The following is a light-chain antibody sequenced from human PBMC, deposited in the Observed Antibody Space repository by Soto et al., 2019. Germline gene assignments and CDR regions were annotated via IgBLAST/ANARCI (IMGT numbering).Light chain of an antibody. Sequence: QSVLTQPPSVSGAPGQRVTIPCTGSSSNIGSFYDVPWYQQLPGTVPKLLIYSDNNRPSGVPDRFSGSKSGTAASLAITGLQAEEEADYYCQSYGNSRNHVVFGGGTKLTVL. V-gene: IGLV1-40*01. J-gene: IGLJ2*01. CDR3: QSYGNSRNHVV. CDR2: SDN. CDR1: SSNIGSFYD.